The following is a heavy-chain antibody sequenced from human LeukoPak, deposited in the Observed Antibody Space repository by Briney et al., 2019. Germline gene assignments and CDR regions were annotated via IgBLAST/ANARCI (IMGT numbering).Heavy chain of an antibody. D-gene: IGHD3-3*01. CDR3: ARDWRGPYYYYGMDV. CDR2: INTNTGNP. J-gene: IGHJ6*02. Sequence: GASVKVSCKASGYTFTSYAMNWVRQAPGQGLEWMGWINTNTGNPTYAQGFTGRFVFSLDTSVSTAYLQISSLEAEDTAVYYCARDWRGPYYYYGMDVWGQGTTVTVSS. CDR1: GYTFTSYA. V-gene: IGHV7-4-1*02.